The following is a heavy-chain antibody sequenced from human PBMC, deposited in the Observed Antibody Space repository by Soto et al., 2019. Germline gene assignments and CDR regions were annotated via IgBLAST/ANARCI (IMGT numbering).Heavy chain of an antibody. Sequence: KAGGSLRLSCAASGFTFSSYSMNWVRQAPGKGLEWVSSISSSSSYIYYADSVKGRFTISRDNAKNSLYLQMNSLRAEDTAVYYCARVYYYDSSGYPWRAFDIWGQGTMVTVSS. J-gene: IGHJ3*02. D-gene: IGHD3-22*01. V-gene: IGHV3-21*01. CDR3: ARVYYYDSSGYPWRAFDI. CDR1: GFTFSSYS. CDR2: ISSSSSYI.